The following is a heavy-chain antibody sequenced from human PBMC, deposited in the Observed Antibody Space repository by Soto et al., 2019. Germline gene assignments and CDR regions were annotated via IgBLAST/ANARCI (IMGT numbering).Heavy chain of an antibody. CDR1: GYTFTSYA. CDR3: ARDLYSSGWLDAFDI. J-gene: IGHJ3*02. D-gene: IGHD6-19*01. V-gene: IGHV1-3*01. CDR2: INAGNGNT. Sequence: VQLVQSGAEVKKPGASVKVSCKASGYTFTSYAMHWVRQAPGQRLEWMGWINAGNGNTKYSQKFQGRVTITRDTSASTAYMELSSLRSEDTAVYYCARDLYSSGWLDAFDIWGQGTMVTVSS.